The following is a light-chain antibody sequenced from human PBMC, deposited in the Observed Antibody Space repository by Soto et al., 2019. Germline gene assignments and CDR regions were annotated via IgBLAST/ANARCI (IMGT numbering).Light chain of an antibody. CDR3: MQDTLWPPIT. V-gene: IGKV2-30*01. CDR2: KVS. J-gene: IGKJ5*01. Sequence: DVVLTQSPPSLPVTLGQPASISCRSSQSLVYSDGATYLNWFQQRPGQSPRRLIHKVSNRDSGVPDRFRGSGSGTDFTLKISRVEAEDVAVYYCMQDTLWPPITFGQGTRLEIK. CDR1: QSLVYSDGATY.